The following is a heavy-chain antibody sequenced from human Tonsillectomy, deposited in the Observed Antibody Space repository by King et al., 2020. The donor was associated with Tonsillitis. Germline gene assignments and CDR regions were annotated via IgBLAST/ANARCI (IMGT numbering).Heavy chain of an antibody. V-gene: IGHV1-69*06. CDR3: ARYRGYNYEYYFDY. D-gene: IGHD5-18*01. J-gene: IGHJ4*02. CDR1: GGTLGTYA. CDR2: IIPIFDAT. Sequence: VQLVESGAEVKKPGSSVKVSCKASGGTLGTYAISWVRQAPGQGLEWMGGIIPIFDATTYAQKFQGKVTITADKSTNTVYMELSSLISEDTAMYYCARYRGYNYEYYFDYWGQGTVVTVSS.